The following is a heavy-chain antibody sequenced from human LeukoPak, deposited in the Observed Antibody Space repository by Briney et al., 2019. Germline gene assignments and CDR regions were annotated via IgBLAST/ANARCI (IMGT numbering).Heavy chain of an antibody. V-gene: IGHV3-23*01. J-gene: IGHJ4*02. CDR3: AKATSGWYSDY. CDR2: ISGSGGST. CDR1: GFTFSSYA. Sequence: GGSLRLSCAASGFTFSSYATSWVRQAPGKGLEWGSAISGSGGSTYYADSVKGRFTISRDNSKNTLYLQMNSLRAEDTAVYYCAKATSGWYSDYWGQGTLVTVSS. D-gene: IGHD6-19*01.